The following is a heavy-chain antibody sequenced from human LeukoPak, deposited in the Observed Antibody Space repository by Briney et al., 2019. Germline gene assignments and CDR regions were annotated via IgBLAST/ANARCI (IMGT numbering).Heavy chain of an antibody. Sequence: PSETLSLTCAVYGGSFSGYYWSWIRQPPGKGLEWIGEINHSGSTNYNPSLKSRVTISVDTSKNQFSLKLSSVTAADTAVYYCARGQMTYDYWGQGTLVTVPS. CDR2: INHSGST. CDR1: GGSFSGYY. J-gene: IGHJ4*02. V-gene: IGHV4-34*01. CDR3: ARGQMTYDY.